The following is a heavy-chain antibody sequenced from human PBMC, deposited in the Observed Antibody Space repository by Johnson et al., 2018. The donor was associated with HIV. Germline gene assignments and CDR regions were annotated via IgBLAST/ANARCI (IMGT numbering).Heavy chain of an antibody. D-gene: IGHD3-3*01. V-gene: IGHV3-NL1*01. CDR1: GITVSSYG. Sequence: QMLLVESGGGLVQPGGSLRLSCAASGITVSSYGMNWVRQAPGKGLEWVSAIGTAGDTYYPDSVKGRFTISRDNSKNTLYLQMNSLRAEDTAVYYCAREVFTIFGATQRGAFDIWGQGTMVTVSS. CDR3: AREVFTIFGATQRGAFDI. J-gene: IGHJ3*02. CDR2: IGTAGDT.